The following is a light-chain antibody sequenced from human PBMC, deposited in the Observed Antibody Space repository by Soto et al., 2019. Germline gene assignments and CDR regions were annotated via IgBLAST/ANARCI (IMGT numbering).Light chain of an antibody. CDR3: QQYNNWLPLYT. Sequence: EIVMTQSPATLSMSPGERATLSCRASQSISSNLAWYHQKPGQAPRLLIYGASTRPTGIPARFSGSGSGTDFTLTLSSLQSEDFAIYYCQQYNNWLPLYTFGQGTKLENK. V-gene: IGKV3-15*01. CDR1: QSISSN. J-gene: IGKJ2*01. CDR2: GAS.